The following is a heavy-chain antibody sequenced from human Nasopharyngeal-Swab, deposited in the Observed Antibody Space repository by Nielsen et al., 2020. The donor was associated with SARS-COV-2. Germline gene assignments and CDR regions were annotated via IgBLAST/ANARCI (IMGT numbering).Heavy chain of an antibody. J-gene: IGHJ4*02. CDR1: GFTFDDCA. Sequence: SLKISCAASGFTFDDCAMHWVRQAPGKGLEWVSGISWNSGSIGYADSVKGRFTISRDNAKNSLYLQMNSLRAEDTALYYCAKDATENSYYDILTGNYFDYWGQGTLVTVSS. CDR3: AKDATENSYYDILTGNYFDY. CDR2: ISWNSGSI. V-gene: IGHV3-9*01. D-gene: IGHD3-9*01.